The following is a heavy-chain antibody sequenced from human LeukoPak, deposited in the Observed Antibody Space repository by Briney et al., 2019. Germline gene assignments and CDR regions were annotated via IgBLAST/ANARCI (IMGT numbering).Heavy chain of an antibody. CDR1: GFTFDDYA. CDR3: AKESSKLIELLGSWFDP. D-gene: IGHD3-10*01. Sequence: GGSLRLSCAASGFTFDDYAMHWVRQAPGKGLEWVSGISWNSGSIGYADSVKGRFTISRDNAKNSLYLQMNSLRAEDTALYYCAKESSKLIELLGSWFDPWGQGTLVTVSS. CDR2: ISWNSGSI. J-gene: IGHJ5*02. V-gene: IGHV3-9*01.